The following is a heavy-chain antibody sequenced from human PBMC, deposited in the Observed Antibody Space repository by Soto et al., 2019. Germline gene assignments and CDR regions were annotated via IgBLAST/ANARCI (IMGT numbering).Heavy chain of an antibody. J-gene: IGHJ4*02. Sequence: SLTCTVSGGSISSYYWSWIRQPPGKGLEWIGYIYYSGSTNYNPSLKSRVTISVDTSKNQLSLKLSSVTAADTAVYYCARVENCSGGSCYSGFFDYWGQGTLVTVSS. CDR1: GGSISSYY. V-gene: IGHV4-59*01. D-gene: IGHD2-15*01. CDR2: IYYSGST. CDR3: ARVENCSGGSCYSGFFDY.